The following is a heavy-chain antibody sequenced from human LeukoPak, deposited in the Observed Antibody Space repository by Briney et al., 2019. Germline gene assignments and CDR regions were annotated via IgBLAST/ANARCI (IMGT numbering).Heavy chain of an antibody. V-gene: IGHV3-30*18. CDR1: GFTFSSYG. J-gene: IGHJ6*02. D-gene: IGHD6-19*01. CDR3: AKDLYSSGWYRVNYYYYGMDV. CDR2: ISYDGSNK. Sequence: GRSLRLSCAASGFTFSSYGMHWVRQAPGKGLEWVAVISYDGSNKYYADSVKGRFTISRDNSKNTLYLQMNSLRAKDTAVYYCAKDLYSSGWYRVNYYYYGMDVWGQGTTVTVSS.